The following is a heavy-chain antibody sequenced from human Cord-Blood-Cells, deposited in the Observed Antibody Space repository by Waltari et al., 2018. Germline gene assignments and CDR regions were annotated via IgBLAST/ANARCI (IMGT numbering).Heavy chain of an antibody. V-gene: IGHV3-15*01. CDR1: GFTFTHAW. J-gene: IGHJ4*02. CDR3: TTDEVDGELDY. D-gene: IGHD1-26*01. Sequence: EVQLVESGGGLVKPGGVLRLACAAPGFTFTHAWKSSVRQAPGKGLEWVGRMKSKTDGGTTDYAAPVKGRFTISRDDSKNTLYLQMNSLKTEDTAVYYCTTDEVDGELDYWGQGTLVTVSS. CDR2: MKSKTDGGTT.